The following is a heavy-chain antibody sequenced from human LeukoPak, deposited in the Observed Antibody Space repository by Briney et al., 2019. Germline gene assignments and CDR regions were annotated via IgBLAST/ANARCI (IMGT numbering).Heavy chain of an antibody. J-gene: IGHJ4*02. Sequence: GGSPRLSCAASTFTFSSYAMNWVRQAPGKGLEWVSYISSSGSTIYYADSVKGRFTISRDNAKNSLYLQMNSLRAEDTAVYYCARDGGIWFGELKTPYYFDYWGQGTLVTVSS. D-gene: IGHD3-10*01. CDR3: ARDGGIWFGELKTPYYFDY. CDR1: TFTFSSYA. CDR2: ISSSGSTI. V-gene: IGHV3-48*03.